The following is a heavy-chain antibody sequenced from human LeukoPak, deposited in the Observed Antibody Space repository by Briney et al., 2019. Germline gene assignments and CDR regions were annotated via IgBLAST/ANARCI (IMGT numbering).Heavy chain of an antibody. CDR1: GFTFSAFG. Sequence: GGSLRLSCAASGFTFSAFGMTWVRQAPGKGLEWVSGINPSGDWTTYADSVKGRFTISRDNSKNTVYLQMNYLRGEDTAVYYCTKRPGTDYGYDYWGQGTLVTVSS. V-gene: IGHV3-23*01. CDR3: TKRPGTDYGYDY. D-gene: IGHD3-16*01. J-gene: IGHJ4*02. CDR2: INPSGDWT.